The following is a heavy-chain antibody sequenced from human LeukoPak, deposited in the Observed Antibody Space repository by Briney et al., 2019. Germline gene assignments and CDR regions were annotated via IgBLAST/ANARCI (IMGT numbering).Heavy chain of an antibody. CDR1: GGSFSGYY. CDR2: INHSGST. V-gene: IGHV4-34*01. CDR3: ARVPRPYQPMGVY. Sequence: PSETLSLTCAVYGGSFSGYYWSWIRQPPGKGLEWIGEINHSGSTNYNPSLKSRVTISVDTSKNQFSLKLSSVTAADTAVYYCARVPRPYQPMGVYWGQGTLVTVSS. J-gene: IGHJ4*02. D-gene: IGHD2-2*01.